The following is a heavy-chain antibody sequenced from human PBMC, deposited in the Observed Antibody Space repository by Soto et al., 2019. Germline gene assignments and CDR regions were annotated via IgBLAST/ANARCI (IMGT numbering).Heavy chain of an antibody. J-gene: IGHJ4*02. D-gene: IGHD6-13*01. CDR3: ASGIAAAGVDY. Sequence: SVEASWKACGYTLTSNYMHWVRQAPGQGLEWMGIINPSGGSTSYAQKFQGRVTMTRGTSTSTVYMELSSLRSEDTAVYYCASGIAAAGVDYWGQGTLVTVSS. CDR1: GYTLTSNY. CDR2: INPSGGST. V-gene: IGHV1-46*03.